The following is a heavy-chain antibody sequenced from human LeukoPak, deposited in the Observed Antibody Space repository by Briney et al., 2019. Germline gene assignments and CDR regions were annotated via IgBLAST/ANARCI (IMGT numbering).Heavy chain of an antibody. CDR3: ARDLYYYDSSGYYDSWWFDP. J-gene: IGHJ5*02. CDR1: GFTFSSYS. Sequence: PGGSLRLSCAASGFTFSSYSMNWVRQAPGKGLEWVSSISSSSSYIYYADSVKGRFTISRDNAKNSLYLQMNSLRAEDTAVYYCARDLYYYDSSGYYDSWWFDPWGQGTLVTASS. CDR2: ISSSSSYI. D-gene: IGHD3-22*01. V-gene: IGHV3-21*04.